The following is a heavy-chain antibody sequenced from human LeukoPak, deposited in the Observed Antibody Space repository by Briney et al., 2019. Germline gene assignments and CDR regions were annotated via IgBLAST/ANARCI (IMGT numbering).Heavy chain of an antibody. CDR3: ARDRIAAAGIPGY. J-gene: IGHJ4*02. CDR1: GFSFSNYA. Sequence: PGGSLRLSCVSSGFSFSNYAMSWVRQAPGKGLEWVAVTWYDGSNKYYADSVKGRFTISRDNSKNTLYLQMNSLRAEDTAVYYCARDRIAAAGIPGYWGQGTLVTVSS. D-gene: IGHD6-13*01. V-gene: IGHV3-33*08. CDR2: TWYDGSNK.